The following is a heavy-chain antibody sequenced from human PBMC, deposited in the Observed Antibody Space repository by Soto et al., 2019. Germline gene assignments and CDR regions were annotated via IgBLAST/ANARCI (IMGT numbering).Heavy chain of an antibody. D-gene: IGHD3-10*01. V-gene: IGHV3-74*01. CDR3: ARGWFGPEV. CDR1: EFTFSGRS. CDR2: IDKVGTDS. Sequence: EVQLVESGGVFVQPGGSLRLSCAASEFTFSGRSVHWVRQAPGKGLVWVSGIDKVGTDSTYADSVKGRFTSSRDNAKNTVYLQMNSLGVEDTDVYYCARGWFGPEVWGKGTTVTGSS. J-gene: IGHJ6*03.